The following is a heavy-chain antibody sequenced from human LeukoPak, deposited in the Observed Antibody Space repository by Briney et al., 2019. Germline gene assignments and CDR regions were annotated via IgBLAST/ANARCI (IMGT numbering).Heavy chain of an antibody. Sequence: SGGSLRLSCAASGFTFDDYAMHWVRQAPGKGLEWVSGISWNSGSIGYADSVKGRFTISRDNAKNSLYLQMNSLRAEDTALYYCAKDRDSSSWLFNYWGQGTLVTVYS. CDR1: GFTFDDYA. V-gene: IGHV3-9*01. D-gene: IGHD6-13*01. CDR3: AKDRDSSSWLFNY. J-gene: IGHJ4*02. CDR2: ISWNSGSI.